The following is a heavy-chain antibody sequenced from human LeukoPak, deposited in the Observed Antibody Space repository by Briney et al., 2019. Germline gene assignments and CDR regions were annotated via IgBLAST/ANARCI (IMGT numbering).Heavy chain of an antibody. V-gene: IGHV3-48*01. J-gene: IGHJ6*03. CDR1: GFTFSSYE. CDR3: ARAGSSSWYNYYMDV. D-gene: IGHD6-13*01. CDR2: ISSSSSTI. Sequence: GGSLRLSCAASGFTFSSYEMNWVRQAPGKGLEWVSYISSSSSTIYYADSVKGRFTISRDNAKNSLYLQMNSLRVEDTAVYYCARAGSSSWYNYYMDVWGKGTTVTVSS.